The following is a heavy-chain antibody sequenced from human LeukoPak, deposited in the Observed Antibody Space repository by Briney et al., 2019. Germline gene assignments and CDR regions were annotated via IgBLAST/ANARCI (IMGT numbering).Heavy chain of an antibody. CDR2: IKQDGSEK. D-gene: IGHD3-10*01. Sequence: GGSLRLSCAASGFTFSNAWMSWVRQTPGKGLEWVANIKQDGSEKYYVDSVKGRFTISRDNAKNSLYLQMNSLRAEDTAVYYCARGTFYYGSGSLGWFDPWGQGTLVTVSS. J-gene: IGHJ5*02. CDR1: GFTFSNAW. CDR3: ARGTFYYGSGSLGWFDP. V-gene: IGHV3-7*01.